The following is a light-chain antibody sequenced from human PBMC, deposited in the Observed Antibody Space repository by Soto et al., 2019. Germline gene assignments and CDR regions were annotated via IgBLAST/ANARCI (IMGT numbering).Light chain of an antibody. Sequence: QSALTQPASVSGSPGQAITISCTGTSSDVGGYNYVSWYQQHPGKAPKLMIYEVSNRPSGVSNRFSGSKSGNTASLTISGFQAEDEADYYCSPYTTSSTVVFGTGTKVTV. CDR1: SSDVGGYNY. J-gene: IGLJ1*01. V-gene: IGLV2-14*01. CDR2: EVS. CDR3: SPYTTSSTVV.